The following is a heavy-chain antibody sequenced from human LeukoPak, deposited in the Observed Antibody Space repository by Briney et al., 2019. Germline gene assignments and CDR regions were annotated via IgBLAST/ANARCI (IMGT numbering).Heavy chain of an antibody. CDR1: GFTFSKNW. Sequence: PGGSLRLSCAASGFTFSKNWMHWVRQVPGKGLVWVSRINTDGSSTGYADSVKGRFTISRDNAKNTLYLQMSSLRAEDTAVYYCAREIWYLDYWGQGTLVTVSS. CDR2: INTDGSST. J-gene: IGHJ4*02. V-gene: IGHV3-74*01. CDR3: AREIWYLDY.